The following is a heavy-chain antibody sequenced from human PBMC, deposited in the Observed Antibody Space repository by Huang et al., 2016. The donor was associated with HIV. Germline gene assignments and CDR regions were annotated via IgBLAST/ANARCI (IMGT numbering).Heavy chain of an antibody. J-gene: IGHJ2*01. D-gene: IGHD4-17*01. CDR2: ISSGGTDK. CDR1: GLSLSRYS. V-gene: IGHV3-21*06. Sequence: EVQLLESGGGLVRPGGSLRVSCEASGLSLSRYSMNCVRQAPGKGLCWVSSISSGGTDKYYANSRKGRFTISRDNSNNAFYQQMTGLRADDAAVYYCAGHLDYGDPFWYFDLWGRGTLVTV. CDR3: AGHLDYGDPFWYFDL.